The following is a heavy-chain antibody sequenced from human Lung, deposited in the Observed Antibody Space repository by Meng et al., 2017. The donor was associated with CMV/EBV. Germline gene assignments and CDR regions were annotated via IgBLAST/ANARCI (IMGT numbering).Heavy chain of an antibody. CDR1: GFTFSDYY. D-gene: IGHD2-21*01. CDR2: ISSSGSTI. CDR3: ARDRCGGDCYLHDY. J-gene: IGHJ4*02. Sequence: GESLKISCAASGFTFSDYYMSWIRQAPGKGLEWVSYISSSGSTIYYADSVKGRFTISRDNAKNSLYLQMNSLRAEDTAVFYCARDRCGGDCYLHDYWGKGTLVTVSS. V-gene: IGHV3-11*01.